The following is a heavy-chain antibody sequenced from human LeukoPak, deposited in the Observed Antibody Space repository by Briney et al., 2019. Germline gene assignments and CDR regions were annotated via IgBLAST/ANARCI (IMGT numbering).Heavy chain of an antibody. Sequence: SETLSLTCAVYGGSFSGYYWSWIRQPPGKGLEWIGEINHSGSTNYNPSLKSRVTISVDTSKNQFSLKLSSVTAADTAVYYCASPPPGYGGNSSYYYYYYMDVWGKGTTVTVSS. CDR3: ASPPPGYGGNSSYYYYYYMDV. CDR1: GGSFSGYY. CDR2: INHSGST. D-gene: IGHD4-23*01. V-gene: IGHV4-34*01. J-gene: IGHJ6*03.